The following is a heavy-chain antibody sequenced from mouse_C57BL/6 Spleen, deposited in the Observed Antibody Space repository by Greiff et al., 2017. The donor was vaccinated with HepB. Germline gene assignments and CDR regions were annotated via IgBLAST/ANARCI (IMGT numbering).Heavy chain of an antibody. CDR3: VRRPYYDYYYAMDY. CDR2: LRSKSNNYAT. D-gene: IGHD2-4*01. Sequence: DAGGGLVQPKGSLKLSCAASGFSFNTYAMNWVRQAPGKGLEWVARLRSKSNNYATYYADSVKDRFTISRDDSESMLDLQMNNLKTEDTAMYYCVRRPYYDYYYAMDYWGQGTSVTVSS. CDR1: GFSFNTYA. V-gene: IGHV10-1*01. J-gene: IGHJ4*01.